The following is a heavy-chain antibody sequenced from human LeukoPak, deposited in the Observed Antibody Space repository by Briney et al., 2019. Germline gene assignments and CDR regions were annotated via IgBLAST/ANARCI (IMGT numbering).Heavy chain of an antibody. V-gene: IGHV3-23*01. Sequence: PGGSLRLSCAASGFTFSNYAMNWVRQAPGKGLEWVSAITGSGDNTYYADSVKGRFTISRDNSKNTLYLQMNSLRAEDTAVYYCAREDYYDSSGYYPGWGQGTLVTVSS. CDR1: GFTFSNYA. J-gene: IGHJ4*02. CDR3: AREDYYDSSGYYPG. CDR2: ITGSGDNT. D-gene: IGHD3-22*01.